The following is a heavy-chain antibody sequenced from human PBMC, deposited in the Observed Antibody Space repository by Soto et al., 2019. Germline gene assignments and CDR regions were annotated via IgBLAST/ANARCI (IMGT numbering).Heavy chain of an antibody. J-gene: IGHJ4*01. CDR2: INPSNGGT. CDR3: ASAAVTGTAGLDF. Sequence: ASVKVSCKASGYTFSGFDMHWVRQAPGQGLEWMGWINPSNGGTKYAEKFQGRVTMTRDTSISTAYVELSSLTSDDTAVYYCASAAVTGTAGLDFWG. D-gene: IGHD6-19*01. V-gene: IGHV1-2*02. CDR1: GYTFSGFD.